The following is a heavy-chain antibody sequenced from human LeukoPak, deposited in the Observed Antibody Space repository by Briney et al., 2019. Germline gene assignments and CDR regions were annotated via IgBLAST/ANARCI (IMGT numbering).Heavy chain of an antibody. D-gene: IGHD1-1*01. Sequence: GGSLRLSCAASGFTFSSYAMSWVRQAAGKGLEWVSAISGSGGSTYYADSVKGRYTVSRDNSKNTLYLQMNSLRAEDTAVYYCAKAGTTGTTAHYYMDVWGKGTTVTVSS. CDR3: AKAGTTGTTAHYYMDV. J-gene: IGHJ6*03. V-gene: IGHV3-23*01. CDR2: ISGSGGST. CDR1: GFTFSSYA.